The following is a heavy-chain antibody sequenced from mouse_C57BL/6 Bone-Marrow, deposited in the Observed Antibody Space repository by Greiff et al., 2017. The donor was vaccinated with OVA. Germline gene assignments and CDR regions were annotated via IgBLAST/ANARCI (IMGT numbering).Heavy chain of an antibody. J-gene: IGHJ4*01. CDR2: IHPNSGST. CDR1: GYTFTSYW. D-gene: IGHD2-5*01. Sequence: VKLMESGAELVKPGASVKLSCKASGYTFTSYWMHWVKQRPGQGLEWIGMIHPNSGSTNYNEKFKSKATLTVDKSSSTAYMQLSSLTSEDSAVYYCARYSNYPLYAMDYWGQGTSVTVSS. V-gene: IGHV1-64*01. CDR3: ARYSNYPLYAMDY.